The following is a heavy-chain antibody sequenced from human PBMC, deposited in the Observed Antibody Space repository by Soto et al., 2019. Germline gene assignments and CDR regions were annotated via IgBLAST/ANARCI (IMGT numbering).Heavy chain of an antibody. Sequence: QVQLQESGPGLVKPSETLSLTCTVSGGSISSYYWSWIRQPPGKGLECIGYIYYSGSTNYNPSLNSRVTIAVDTSKNQFSLKLSSVTAADTAVYYCARDISSGYDSYWYFDLWGRGTLVTVSS. CDR1: GGSISSYY. D-gene: IGHD5-12*01. CDR2: IYYSGST. J-gene: IGHJ2*01. V-gene: IGHV4-59*01. CDR3: ARDISSGYDSYWYFDL.